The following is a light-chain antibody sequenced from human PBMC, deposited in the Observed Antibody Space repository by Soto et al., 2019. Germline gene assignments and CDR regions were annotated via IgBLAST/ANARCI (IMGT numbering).Light chain of an antibody. CDR3: QTWGTGILV. Sequence: QPVLTQSPSASASLGASVKLTCTLSSGHSSYAIAWHQQQPEKGPRYLMKLNSDGSHSKGDGIPDRFSGSSSGAERYLTSSGLPSEDEADYYCQTWGTGILVFGGGTKLTVL. CDR1: SGHSSYA. V-gene: IGLV4-69*01. J-gene: IGLJ2*01. CDR2: LNSDGSH.